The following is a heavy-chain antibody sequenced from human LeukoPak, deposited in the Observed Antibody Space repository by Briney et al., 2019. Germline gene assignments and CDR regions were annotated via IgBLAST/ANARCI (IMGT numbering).Heavy chain of an antibody. CDR1: GGSFSGYY. CDR3: ARGYSYASDI. CDR2: INHSGST. V-gene: IGHV4-34*01. J-gene: IGHJ3*02. Sequence: PSETLSLTCAVYGGSFSGYYWSWIRQPPGKGLEWIGEINHSGSTNYNPSLKSRVTISVDTSKNQFSLKLSSVTAADTAVYYCARGYSYASDIWGQGTMVTVSS. D-gene: IGHD5-18*01.